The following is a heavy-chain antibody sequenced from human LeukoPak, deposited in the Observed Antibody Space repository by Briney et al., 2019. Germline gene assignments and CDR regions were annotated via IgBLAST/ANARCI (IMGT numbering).Heavy chain of an antibody. CDR1: GFTFSGYS. J-gene: IGHJ3*02. CDR2: ISSSGGTI. D-gene: IGHD5-12*01. Sequence: GGSLRLSCTASGFTFSGYSMNWVRQAPGKGLEWVSYISSSGGTIYHADSVKGQFTISRDNAMNSLYLQMNSLRAEDTAVYYCARSRATYAFDIWGQGTMVTVSS. V-gene: IGHV3-48*01. CDR3: ARSRATYAFDI.